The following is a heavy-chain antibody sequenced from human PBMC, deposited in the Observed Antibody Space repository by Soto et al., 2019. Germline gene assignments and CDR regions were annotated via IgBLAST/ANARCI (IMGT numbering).Heavy chain of an antibody. CDR1: GYTFTAYA. D-gene: IGHD3-16*02. CDR2: INPANGNT. Sequence: QVQLAQSGAEERKPGASVKVSCEATGYTFTAYAMHWVRQAPEQRIEWMGRINPANGNTKYSQKFKGRLTITSDTSANTVYMELNSLTSVDTAMYYCTRSAISPYGGLIGRFEYRGQGTMVTISS. J-gene: IGHJ4*02. V-gene: IGHV1-3*05. CDR3: TRSAISPYGGLIGRFEY.